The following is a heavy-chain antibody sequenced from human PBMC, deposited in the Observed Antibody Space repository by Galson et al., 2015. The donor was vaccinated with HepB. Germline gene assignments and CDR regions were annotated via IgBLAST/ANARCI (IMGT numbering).Heavy chain of an antibody. D-gene: IGHD1-26*01. V-gene: IGHV3-48*01. CDR3: FTNSWEQVGY. Sequence: SLRLSCAASGFTFTTFSMNWVRQAPGKGLEWISYITPSSNGILYADSVRGRFTDSRDNAKNSVYLQMNSLRVEDTAVYFCFTNSWEQVGYWGQGTLVTVSS. CDR2: ITPSSNGI. CDR1: GFTFTTFS. J-gene: IGHJ4*02.